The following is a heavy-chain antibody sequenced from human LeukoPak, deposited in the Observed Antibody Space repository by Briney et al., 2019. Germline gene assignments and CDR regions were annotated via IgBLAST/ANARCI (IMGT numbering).Heavy chain of an antibody. J-gene: IGHJ4*02. CDR1: GSTFSSYG. D-gene: IGHD4-17*01. CDR2: ISYDGSNK. Sequence: GGSLRLSCAASGSTFSSYGMHWVRQAPGKGLEWVAVISYDGSNKYYADSVKGRFTISRDNSKNTLYLQMNSLRAEDTAVYYCARALYGDSYDYWGQGTLVTVSS. CDR3: ARALYGDSYDY. V-gene: IGHV3-30*03.